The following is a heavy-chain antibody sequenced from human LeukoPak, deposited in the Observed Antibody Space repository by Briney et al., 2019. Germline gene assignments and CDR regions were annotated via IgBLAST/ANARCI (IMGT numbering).Heavy chain of an antibody. CDR3: TRGYYGDYQIDF. Sequence: GGSLRLSCAVSGFTFSGFWMSWSRQAPGKGLEWVASINSDGSEGYYADVVKGRFTISRDSAKSSLYLQMNSLRVEDTAIYYCTRGYYGDYQIDFWGQGTLVTVSS. J-gene: IGHJ4*02. V-gene: IGHV3-7*04. CDR1: GFTFSGFW. CDR2: INSDGSEG. D-gene: IGHD4-17*01.